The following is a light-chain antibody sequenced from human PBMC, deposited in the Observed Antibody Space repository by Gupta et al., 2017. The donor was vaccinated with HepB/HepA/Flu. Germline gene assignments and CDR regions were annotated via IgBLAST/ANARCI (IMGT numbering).Light chain of an antibody. CDR3: QQFNSYPIT. CDR1: QDINSY. V-gene: IGKV1-9*01. Sequence: EIQLTQSPSFLSASVGDRVTITCRASQDINSYLIWYQQKPGKAPTLLIYSASTLQGGVPSRFSGSGSGTEFTLTISSLQPEDFATYYCQQFNSYPITFGQGTRLDIK. J-gene: IGKJ5*01. CDR2: SAS.